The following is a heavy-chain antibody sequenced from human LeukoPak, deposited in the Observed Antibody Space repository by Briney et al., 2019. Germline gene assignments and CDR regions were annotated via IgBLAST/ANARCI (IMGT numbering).Heavy chain of an antibody. Sequence: PSETLSLTCTVSGGSISSSFYHWGWIRQPPGKGLEWIGSIYYSGNTYYNPSLKSRVTISVDTSKNQFSLRLTSVTAADTAVYYCATEANSGSIHHFDCWGQGTLITVPS. V-gene: IGHV4-39*01. CDR2: IYYSGNT. J-gene: IGHJ4*02. D-gene: IGHD3-10*01. CDR3: ATEANSGSIHHFDC. CDR1: GGSISSSFYH.